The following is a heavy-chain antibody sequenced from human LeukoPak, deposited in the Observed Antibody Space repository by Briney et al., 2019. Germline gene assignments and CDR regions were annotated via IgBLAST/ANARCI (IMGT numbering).Heavy chain of an antibody. J-gene: IGHJ4*02. CDR2: INHSGST. CDR3: AKEGSLGYCSSTSCYYFDY. CDR1: GGSFSGYY. D-gene: IGHD2-2*01. V-gene: IGHV4-34*01. Sequence: PSETLSLTCAVYGGSFSGYYWSWIRQPPGKGLEWIGEINHSGSTNYNPSLKSRVTISVDTSKNQFSLKLSSVTAADTAVYYCAKEGSLGYCSSTSCYYFDYWGQGTLVTVSS.